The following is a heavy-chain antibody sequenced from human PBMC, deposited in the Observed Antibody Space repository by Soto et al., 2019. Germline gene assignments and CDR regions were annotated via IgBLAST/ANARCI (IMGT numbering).Heavy chain of an antibody. CDR1: GGSITSSSYY. CDR3: ATQEVGGSYVYTFDP. V-gene: IGHV4-39*01. CDR2: IYYGGST. J-gene: IGHJ5*02. D-gene: IGHD1-26*01. Sequence: QLHLRESGPGLVKPSETLSLTCTVSGGSITSSSYYWGWIRQPPGKGLEWIGSIYYGGSTYYNPSLKSRVTISVDTSKNQFSLELSSVTAADTAVYYCATQEVGGSYVYTFDPWGQGTLVTVSS.